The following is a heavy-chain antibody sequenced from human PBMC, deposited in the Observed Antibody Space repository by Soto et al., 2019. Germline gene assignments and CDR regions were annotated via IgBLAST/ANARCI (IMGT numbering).Heavy chain of an antibody. CDR2: INHSGST. V-gene: IGHV4-34*01. J-gene: IGHJ4*02. CDR3: ARGGEGDFWSGYSILFDY. CDR1: GGSFSGYY. Sequence: SETLSLTCAVYGGSFSGYYWSWIRQPPGKGLEWIGEINHSGSTNYNPSLKSRVTISVDTSKNQFSLKLSSVTAADTAVYYCARGGEGDFWSGYSILFDYWGQGTLVPVSS. D-gene: IGHD3-3*01.